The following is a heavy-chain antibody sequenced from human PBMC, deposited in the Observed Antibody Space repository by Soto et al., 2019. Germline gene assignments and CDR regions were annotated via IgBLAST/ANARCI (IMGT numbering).Heavy chain of an antibody. V-gene: IGHV3-23*01. J-gene: IGHJ4*02. CDR1: GFTFSSYG. D-gene: IGHD1-7*01. Sequence: EVQLLESGGGLVQPGGSLRLSCAASGFTFSSYGMTWVRQAPGMGLEWVSFSSATGAGTYYADSVKGRFTISRDNSKNTLYLQMTGLRADDTAVYYCAKDRRARGNYGFDSDFWGQGALVIVSS. CDR3: AKDRRARGNYGFDSDF. CDR2: SSATGAGT.